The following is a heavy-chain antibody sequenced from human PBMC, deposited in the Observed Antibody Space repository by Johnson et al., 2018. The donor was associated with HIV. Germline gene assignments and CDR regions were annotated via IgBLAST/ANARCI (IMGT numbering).Heavy chain of an antibody. CDR1: GFTFGNYW. CDR2: IKEDGSED. J-gene: IGHJ3*02. D-gene: IGHD6-13*01. V-gene: IGHV3-7*05. CDR3: ARDGVYSSPHDAFDI. Sequence: VQLVECGGGLVQPGGSLRLSCAASGFTFGNYWVSWVRQAPGKGLEWLANIKEDGSEDYYVDSLKGRFTISRDNAQKSLYLQMDSLRVEDSAVYYCARDGVYSSPHDAFDIWGQGTMVTVSS.